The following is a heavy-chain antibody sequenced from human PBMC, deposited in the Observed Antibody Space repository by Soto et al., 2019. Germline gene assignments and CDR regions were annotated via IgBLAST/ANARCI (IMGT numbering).Heavy chain of an antibody. CDR1: GGSISSGGYY. V-gene: IGHV4-31*03. CDR2: IYYSGST. D-gene: IGHD3-10*01. Sequence: QVQLQESGPGLVKPSQTLSLTCTVSGGSISSGGYYWSWIRQHPGKGLEWIGYIYYSGSTYYNPSLKSRVTISVGTSKKQFPLKLSSVTAADTAVYYCARYGSPYGSGSYNWFDPWGQGTLVTVSS. J-gene: IGHJ5*02. CDR3: ARYGSPYGSGSYNWFDP.